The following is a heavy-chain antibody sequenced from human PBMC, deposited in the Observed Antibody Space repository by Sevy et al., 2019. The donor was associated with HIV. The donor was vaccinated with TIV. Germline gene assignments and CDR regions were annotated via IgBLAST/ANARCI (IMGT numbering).Heavy chain of an antibody. CDR3: ARDHAGGVEFDFDH. D-gene: IGHD1-26*01. V-gene: IGHV1-3*04. CDR1: GYTFNRHG. Sequence: ASVKVSCKASGYTFNRHGLHWVRQAPAQGLEWMGWTATDTGDASYSQKFQGRLTITTYTYASTLYMELRSLTSEDTAVYYCARDHAGGVEFDFDHWGQGTLVTVSS. J-gene: IGHJ4*02. CDR2: TATDTGDA.